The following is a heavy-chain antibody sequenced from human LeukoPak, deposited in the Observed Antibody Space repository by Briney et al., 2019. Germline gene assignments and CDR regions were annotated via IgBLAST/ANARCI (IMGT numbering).Heavy chain of an antibody. Sequence: RASVKVSCKASGYTFTIYGISWVRQAPGQGLEWMGWISAYNGNTNYAQKLQGRVTMTTDTSTSTAYMELRSLRSDDTAVYYCARDQSHFTYTAYWNYWGQGTLVTVSS. J-gene: IGHJ4*02. V-gene: IGHV1-18*01. D-gene: IGHD5-18*01. CDR2: ISAYNGNT. CDR3: ARDQSHFTYTAYWNY. CDR1: GYTFTIYG.